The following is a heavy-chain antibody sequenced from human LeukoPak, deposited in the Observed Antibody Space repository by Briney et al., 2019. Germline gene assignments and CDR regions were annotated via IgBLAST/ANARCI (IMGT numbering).Heavy chain of an antibody. D-gene: IGHD4-17*01. CDR3: ARDDNYGFAFDI. Sequence: SYITGRSSTIYYADSVKGRFTISRDNAKNSLYLHMNSLRAEDTAVYYCARDDNYGFAFDIWGQGTMVTVSS. CDR2: ITGRSSTI. V-gene: IGHV3-48*04. J-gene: IGHJ3*02.